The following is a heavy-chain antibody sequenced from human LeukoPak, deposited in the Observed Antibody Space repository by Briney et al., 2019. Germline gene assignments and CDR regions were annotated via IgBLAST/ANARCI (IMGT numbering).Heavy chain of an antibody. V-gene: IGHV3-7*04. CDR1: GFTVFTFRSYW. CDR3: ARVHWYFDV. CDR2: IKEDGSEQ. Sequence: GGSLRLSCAASGFTVFTFRSYWMSWVRQAPGKGLEWVAHIKEDGSEQYYVESVKGRFTISRDNAENSLFLQMNSLRGEDTAVYYCARVHWYFDVWGRGTLVTVSS. J-gene: IGHJ2*01.